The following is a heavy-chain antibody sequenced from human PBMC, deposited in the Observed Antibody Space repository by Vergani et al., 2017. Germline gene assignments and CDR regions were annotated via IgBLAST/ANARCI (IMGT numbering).Heavy chain of an antibody. V-gene: IGHV3-23*01. J-gene: IGHJ4*02. CDR2: ISGSGGST. Sequence: EVQLLESGGGLVQPGGSLRLSCAASGFTFSSYAMSWVRQAPGKGLEWVSAISGSGGSTYYADSVKGRFTISRDNSKNTLYLQMNSLRAEDTAVYYCAKCAGGRIAAAGRTFDYWGQGTLVTVSS. D-gene: IGHD6-13*01. CDR3: AKCAGGRIAAAGRTFDY. CDR1: GFTFSSYA.